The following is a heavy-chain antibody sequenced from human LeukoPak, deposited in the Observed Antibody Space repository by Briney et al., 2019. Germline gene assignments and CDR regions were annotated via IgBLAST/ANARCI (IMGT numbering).Heavy chain of an antibody. CDR2: IYSGGST. D-gene: IGHD6-13*01. V-gene: IGHV3-53*01. CDR1: GFTVSSNY. Sequence: GGSLRLSCAASGFTVSSNYMSWVRQAPGKGLEWVSVIYSGGSTYYADSVKGRFTISRDNAKNSLYLQMNSLRAEDTAVYYCARDLGSSWFNFDYWGQGTLVTVSS. J-gene: IGHJ4*02. CDR3: ARDLGSSWFNFDY.